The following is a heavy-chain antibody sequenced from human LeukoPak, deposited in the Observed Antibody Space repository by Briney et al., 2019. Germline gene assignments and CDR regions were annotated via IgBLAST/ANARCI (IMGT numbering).Heavy chain of an antibody. D-gene: IGHD2/OR15-2a*01. Sequence: GASVKVSCKTSGYTFTGNFMHWVRQAPGQGSEWMGWINPNNGDTNYAQKFQGRVTMTRVTSITTAYMELSSLRSDDTAVYYCARTRGTHISMAYLDSWGQGTLVTVSS. CDR3: ARTRGTHISMAYLDS. CDR2: INPNNGDT. CDR1: GYTFTGNF. V-gene: IGHV1-2*02. J-gene: IGHJ4*02.